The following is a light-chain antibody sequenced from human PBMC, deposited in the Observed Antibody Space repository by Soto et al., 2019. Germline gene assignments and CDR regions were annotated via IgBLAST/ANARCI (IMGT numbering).Light chain of an antibody. V-gene: IGKV3D-15*01. CDR3: QQHTISMYT. Sequence: EIVMTQSPTILSVSPGERATLSCRASQSVSSNLAWYQQKPGQAPRLLIYGVYTRAPGIPARFSGSGSGTEFTLTINRLEPEDSAVYYCQQHTISMYTFGQGTKLEIK. J-gene: IGKJ2*01. CDR2: GVY. CDR1: QSVSSN.